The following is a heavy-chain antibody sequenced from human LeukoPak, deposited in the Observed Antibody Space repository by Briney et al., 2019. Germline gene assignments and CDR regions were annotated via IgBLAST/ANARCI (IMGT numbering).Heavy chain of an antibody. J-gene: IGHJ3*02. V-gene: IGHV3-21*01. CDR2: ISSSSSYI. Sequence: PGGSLRLSCAASGFTFSSYSMNWVRQAPGKGLEWVSSISSSSSYIYYADSVKGRFTISRDNAKNSLYLQMNSLRAEDTAVYYCARDSRKAYSSSWYDDAFDIWGQGTMVTVSS. CDR1: GFTFSSYS. CDR3: ARDSRKAYSSSWYDDAFDI. D-gene: IGHD6-13*01.